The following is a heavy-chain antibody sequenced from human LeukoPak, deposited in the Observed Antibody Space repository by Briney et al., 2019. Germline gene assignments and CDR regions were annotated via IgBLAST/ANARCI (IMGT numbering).Heavy chain of an antibody. V-gene: IGHV1-46*01. CDR2: INPSGGST. D-gene: IGHD5-12*01. J-gene: IGHJ4*02. CDR3: ARDREATIPFDY. CDR1: GDTFSSYA. Sequence: GSSVKVSCKASGDTFSSYAISWVRQAPGQGLEWMGIINPSGGSTSYAQKFQGRVTMTRDTSTSTVYMGLSSLRSEDTAVYYCARDREATIPFDYWGQGTLVTVSS.